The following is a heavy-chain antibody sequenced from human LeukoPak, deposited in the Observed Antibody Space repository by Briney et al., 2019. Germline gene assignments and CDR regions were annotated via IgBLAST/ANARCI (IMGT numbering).Heavy chain of an antibody. CDR2: INHSGST. V-gene: IGHV4-34*01. D-gene: IGHD3-3*01. CDR3: ARGSGMGSITIFGVVISRANFFDY. Sequence: SETLSLTCAVYGGSFSGYYWSWIRQPPGKGLEWIGEINHSGSTNYNPSLKSRVTISVDTSKNQSSLKLSSVTAADTAVYYCARGSGMGSITIFGVVISRANFFDYWGQGTLVTVSS. CDR1: GGSFSGYY. J-gene: IGHJ4*02.